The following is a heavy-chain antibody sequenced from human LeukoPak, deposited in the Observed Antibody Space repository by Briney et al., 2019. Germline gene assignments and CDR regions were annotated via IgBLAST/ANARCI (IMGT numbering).Heavy chain of an antibody. V-gene: IGHV1-8*01. CDR1: GYTFTSYD. Sequence: ASVNVSCKASGYTFTSYDINWVRQATGQGLEWMGWMNTNSGNTGYAQKFQGRVTMTRNTSISTTYMELSSLRSEDTAVYYCARDPEYSSSWFGRFNYYYYMDVWGKGTTVTVSS. J-gene: IGHJ6*03. CDR3: ARDPEYSSSWFGRFNYYYYMDV. CDR2: MNTNSGNT. D-gene: IGHD6-13*01.